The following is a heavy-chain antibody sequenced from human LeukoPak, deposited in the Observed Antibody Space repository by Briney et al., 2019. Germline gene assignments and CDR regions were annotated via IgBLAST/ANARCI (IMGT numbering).Heavy chain of an antibody. J-gene: IGHJ5*02. CDR3: ASSSGDYGDYNWFDP. V-gene: IGHV3-11*01. CDR2: ISSSGSTT. CDR1: GFTFSDYY. D-gene: IGHD4-17*01. Sequence: KPGGSLRLSCAASGFTFSDYYMSWIRQAPGKGLEWVSYISSSGSTTYYADSVEGRFTISRDNAKNSLYLQMNSLRAEDTAVYYCASSSGDYGDYNWFDPWGQGTLVTVSS.